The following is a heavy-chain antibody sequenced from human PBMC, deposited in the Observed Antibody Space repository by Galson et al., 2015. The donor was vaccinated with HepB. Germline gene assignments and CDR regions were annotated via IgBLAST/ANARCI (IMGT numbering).Heavy chain of an antibody. CDR2: IYPADSDT. D-gene: IGHD3-16*01. Sequence: QSGAEVKKPGESLKISCKGSGYNFAISWIGWVRQMPGKGPEWMGIIYPADSDTRYSPSFQGQVTISTDKSISTAYLQWSSLKASDTAMYYCASLRGADPLGFDYWGQGTLVTVSS. V-gene: IGHV5-51*01. J-gene: IGHJ4*02. CDR1: GYNFAISW. CDR3: ASLRGADPLGFDY.